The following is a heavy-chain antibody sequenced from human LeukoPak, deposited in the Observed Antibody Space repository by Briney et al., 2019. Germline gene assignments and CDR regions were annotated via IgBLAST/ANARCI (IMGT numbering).Heavy chain of an antibody. J-gene: IGHJ3*02. CDR3: AREGYDFWSGYYPDAFDI. CDR2: INHSGST. V-gene: IGHV4-34*01. CDR1: GGSFSGYY. D-gene: IGHD3-3*01. Sequence: NPSETLSLTCLVYGGSFSGYYWSWIRQPPGKGLEWIGEINHSGSTNYNPSLKSRVTISVDTSKNQFSLKLSSVTAADTAVYYCAREGYDFWSGYYPDAFDIWGQGTMVTVSS.